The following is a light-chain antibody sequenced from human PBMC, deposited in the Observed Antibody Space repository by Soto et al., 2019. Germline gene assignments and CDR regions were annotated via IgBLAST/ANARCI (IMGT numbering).Light chain of an antibody. Sequence: PFTLSLSPLSASVGYRVTITCLASQGISSALAWYQQKPGKAPSLLIYDASNLKSGVPSRFSGSGSGTEFTLTISSLQPEDSAGYYCQQHKSFPISFGGGTKLDIK. V-gene: IGKV1-13*02. J-gene: IGKJ4*01. CDR2: DAS. CDR3: QQHKSFPIS. CDR1: QGISSA.